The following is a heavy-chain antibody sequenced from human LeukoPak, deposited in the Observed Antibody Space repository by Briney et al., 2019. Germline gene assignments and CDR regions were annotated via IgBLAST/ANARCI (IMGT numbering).Heavy chain of an antibody. Sequence: SETLSLTCTVSGGSISSSSYYWGWIRQPPGKGLEWIGNIYYSGSTYYNPSLKSRVTISVDTSKNQFSLKLSSVTAADTAVYYCARCNYYGSGNYYYYYYKDVWGKGTTVTGSS. CDR3: ARCNYYGSGNYYYYYYKDV. J-gene: IGHJ6*03. D-gene: IGHD3-10*01. V-gene: IGHV4-39*01. CDR1: GGSISSSSYY. CDR2: IYYSGST.